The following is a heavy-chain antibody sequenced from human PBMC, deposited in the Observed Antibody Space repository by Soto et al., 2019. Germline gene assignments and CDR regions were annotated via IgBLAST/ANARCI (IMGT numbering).Heavy chain of an antibody. V-gene: IGHV1-2*04. J-gene: IGHJ6*02. Sequence: QVQLVQSGAEVKKPGASVKVSCKASGYTFTGYYMHWVRQAPGQGLEWMGWINPNSGDTNYAQKFQGWVTMTRDTSISTAYMELSRLRSDDTAVYYCARGGGYSGYYYGMDVWGQGTTVTVSS. D-gene: IGHD5-12*01. CDR1: GYTFTGYY. CDR2: INPNSGDT. CDR3: ARGGGYSGYYYGMDV.